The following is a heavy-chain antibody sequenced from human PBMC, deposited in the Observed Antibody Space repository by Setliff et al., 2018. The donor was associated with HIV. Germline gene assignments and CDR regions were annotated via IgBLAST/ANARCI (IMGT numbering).Heavy chain of an antibody. CDR2: VGAVGGPT. J-gene: IGHJ3*02. CDR1: GFTFSTYA. CDR3: AKVFVFGIDAFDI. Sequence: GGSLRLSCAASGFTFSTYAMGWVRQAPGKGLEWVSTVGAVGGPTHYAESVKGRFTISKDNSKNALYLQMSSLRDEDTAVYYCAKVFVFGIDAFDIWGQGTMVTV. V-gene: IGHV3-23*01. D-gene: IGHD3-10*02.